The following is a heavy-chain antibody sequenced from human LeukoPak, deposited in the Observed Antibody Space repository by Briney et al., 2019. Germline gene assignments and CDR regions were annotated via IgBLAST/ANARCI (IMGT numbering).Heavy chain of an antibody. CDR1: GYTLTELS. D-gene: IGHD3-3*01. CDR3: ATDVNSRSLEWLPHSPSQDV. Sequence: ASVKVSCKVSGYTLTELSMHWVRQAPGKGLEWMGGFDPEDGETIYAQKFQGRVTMTEDTSTDTAYMELSSLRSEDTAVYYCATDVNSRSLEWLPHSPSQDVWGQGTTVTVSS. CDR2: FDPEDGET. V-gene: IGHV1-24*01. J-gene: IGHJ6*02.